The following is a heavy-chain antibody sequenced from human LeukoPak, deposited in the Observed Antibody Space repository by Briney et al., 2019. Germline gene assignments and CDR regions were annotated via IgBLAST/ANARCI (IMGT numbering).Heavy chain of an antibody. D-gene: IGHD3-3*01. J-gene: IGHJ4*02. CDR1: GYTFTSYD. V-gene: IGHV1-8*01. CDR2: MNPNSGNT. CDR3: ARDVKDFWSGYYTGIGFDY. Sequence: ASVKVFCKASGYTFTSYDINWVRQATGQGLEWMGWMNPNSGNTGYAQKFQGRVTMTTDTSTSTVYMELSSLRSEDTAVYYCARDVKDFWSGYYTGIGFDYWGQGTLVTVSS.